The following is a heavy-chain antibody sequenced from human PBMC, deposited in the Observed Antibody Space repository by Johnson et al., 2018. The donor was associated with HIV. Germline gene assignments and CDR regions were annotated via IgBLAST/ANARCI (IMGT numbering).Heavy chain of an antibody. CDR2: ISYDGNIK. D-gene: IGHD2/OR15-2a*01. CDR1: GFTFSSYA. CDR3: TTDHYFLDALDI. V-gene: IGHV3-30-3*01. J-gene: IGHJ3*02. Sequence: QVQLVESGGGVVQPGRSLRLSCAPSGFTFSSYAMHWVRQAPGKGLEWVAVISYDGNIKYYADSVKGRFTISRDNSKNTLYLQMNSLRAEDTAVYYCTTDHYFLDALDIWGQGTMVTVSS.